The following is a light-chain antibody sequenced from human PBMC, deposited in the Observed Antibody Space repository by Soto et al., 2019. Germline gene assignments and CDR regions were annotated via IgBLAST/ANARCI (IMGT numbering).Light chain of an antibody. CDR3: QQYNNRPPFT. CDR2: GAS. Sequence: EILMTQSPATLSVSPGEGATLSCRASQSISTNLAWYQQKPGQAPRLLIYGASTRATGIPARFSGGGSGTEFTLSISGLQSEDFAVYYCQQYNNRPPFTFGPGTKVDTK. CDR1: QSISTN. V-gene: IGKV3-15*01. J-gene: IGKJ3*01.